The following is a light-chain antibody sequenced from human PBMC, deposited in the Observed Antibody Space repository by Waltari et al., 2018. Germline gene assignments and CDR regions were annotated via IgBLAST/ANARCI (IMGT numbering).Light chain of an antibody. Sequence: QSGLTQPASVSGSPGQSITMSCTGTSSDVGNYDLVSWYQQYPGKAPKLMVYEVTRPSSGVSERFCGTMSGNTASLTIYGLQSEDEADYYCCSYAGLGIYVFGTGTKVTVL. CDR1: SSDVGNYDL. CDR3: CSYAGLGIYV. V-gene: IGLV2-23*02. J-gene: IGLJ1*01. CDR2: EVT.